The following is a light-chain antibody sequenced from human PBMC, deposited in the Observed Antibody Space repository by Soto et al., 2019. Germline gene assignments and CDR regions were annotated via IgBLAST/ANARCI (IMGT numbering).Light chain of an antibody. CDR3: QQLNDYPIT. V-gene: IGKV1-9*01. Sequence: DIQLTQSPSFLSASVGDRVTITCRASQGISSSLAWYQQKPGKAPKLLIYTASNLQSGVPSRFSGSGSGTEFTLTISGLQPEDSATYFCQQLNDYPITFGQGTRLENK. CDR1: QGISSS. CDR2: TAS. J-gene: IGKJ5*01.